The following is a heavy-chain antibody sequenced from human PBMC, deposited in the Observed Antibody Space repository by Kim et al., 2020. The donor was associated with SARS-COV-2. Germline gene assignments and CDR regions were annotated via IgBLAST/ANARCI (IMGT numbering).Heavy chain of an antibody. J-gene: IGHJ4*02. CDR3: ARVGMGLKAALDY. CDR2: IYYSGST. Sequence: SETLSLTCTVSGGSISSSSYYWGWIRQPPGKGLEWIGSIYYSGSTYYNPSLKSRVTISVDTSKNQFSLKLSSVTAADTAVYYCARVGMGLKAALDYWGQGTLVTVSS. V-gene: IGHV4-39*07. CDR1: GGSISSSSYY. D-gene: IGHD1-26*01.